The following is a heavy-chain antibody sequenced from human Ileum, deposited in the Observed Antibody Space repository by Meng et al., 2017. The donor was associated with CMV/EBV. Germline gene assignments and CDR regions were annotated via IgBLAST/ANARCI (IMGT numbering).Heavy chain of an antibody. J-gene: IGHJ4*02. D-gene: IGHD3-10*01. CDR2: FFTGGPT. Sequence: GPGLLKPPVTLSLPCRLPMTTIGPYCGTCIRQPAGKGLVWIGRFFTGGPTDYNPSRKSQVTMSVDTSKNQFFLNLSSVTAADTAVYYCARGQTVRGFEYWGLGILVTVSS. CDR1: MTTIGPYC. CDR3: ARGQTVRGFEY. V-gene: IGHV4-4*07.